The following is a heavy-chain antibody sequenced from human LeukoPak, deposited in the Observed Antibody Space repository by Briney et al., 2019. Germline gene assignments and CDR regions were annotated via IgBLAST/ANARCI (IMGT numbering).Heavy chain of an antibody. Sequence: GGSLRLSSAASVFSFSSYGMHWVRQAPGKGLWWVAVISHDGCKKYHTVPVKCRFPISKDNSKHPLHLQTTSLRAEDTAVYHCAKDPYSGSFEYFQHWGQGTLVPVSS. V-gene: IGHV3-30*18. J-gene: IGHJ1*01. D-gene: IGHD1-26*01. CDR1: VFSFSSYG. CDR3: AKDPYSGSFEYFQH. CDR2: ISHDGCKK.